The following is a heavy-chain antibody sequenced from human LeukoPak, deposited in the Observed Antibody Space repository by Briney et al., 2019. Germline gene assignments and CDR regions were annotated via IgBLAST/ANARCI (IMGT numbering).Heavy chain of an antibody. J-gene: IGHJ4*02. D-gene: IGHD2/OR15-2a*01. CDR3: VSFYETY. CDR2: INSDGSWA. V-gene: IGHV3-74*01. CDR1: GNYW. Sequence: QTGGSLRLSCAASGNYWMHWVRQAPGKGLVWVSHINSDGSWASYTDSVKGRFTISKDNAKNTVYLQMNSLRAEDTAVHYCVSFYETYWGQGTLVTVSS.